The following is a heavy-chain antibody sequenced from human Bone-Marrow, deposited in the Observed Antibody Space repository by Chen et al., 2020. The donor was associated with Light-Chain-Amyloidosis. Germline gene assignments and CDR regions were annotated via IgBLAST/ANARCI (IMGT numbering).Heavy chain of an antibody. CDR3: VRGTSGGYGLFDQ. CDR1: EFTFSSYW. V-gene: IGHV3-74*01. J-gene: IGHJ4*02. D-gene: IGHD2-2*01. CDR2: ISPDGKTT. Sequence: EVRVVESGGGLVQPGGSLGLSCAASEFTFSSYWMHWVRQTPGKGLVWVTRISPDGKTTYYADSVKGRFTISRDNAKNTLVLQMNSLRVEDTAVYFCVRGTSGGYGLFDQWGQGPLVTVSS.